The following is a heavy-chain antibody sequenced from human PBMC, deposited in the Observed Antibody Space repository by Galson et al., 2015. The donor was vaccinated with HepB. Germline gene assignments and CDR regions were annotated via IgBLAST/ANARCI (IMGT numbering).Heavy chain of an antibody. J-gene: IGHJ6*03. V-gene: IGHV1-2*04. D-gene: IGHD3-3*01. CDR1: GYTFTGYY. CDR3: ARGLLEPDPLYYYMDV. CDR2: INPNSGGT. Sequence: SVKVSCKASGYTFTGYYMHWVRQAPGQGLEWMGWINPNSGGTNYAQKSQGWVTMTRDTSFSTAYMELSRLRSDDTAVYYCARGLLEPDPLYYYMDVWGKGTTVTVSS.